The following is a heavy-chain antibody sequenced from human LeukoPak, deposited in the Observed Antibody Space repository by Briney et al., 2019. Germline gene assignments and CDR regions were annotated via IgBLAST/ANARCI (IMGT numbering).Heavy chain of an antibody. CDR3: ASKLRGQFYFGH. J-gene: IGHJ4*02. Sequence: GESLKISCKISGFSFSAYWIAWVRQMPGKGLEWMGIIFPGDSDTTYSPSFQGQVTVSADKSISTAYLQWSNLKASDTAMYYCASKLRGQFYFGHWGQGTLITVSS. CDR1: GFSFSAYW. D-gene: IGHD3-16*01. V-gene: IGHV5-51*01. CDR2: IFPGDSDT.